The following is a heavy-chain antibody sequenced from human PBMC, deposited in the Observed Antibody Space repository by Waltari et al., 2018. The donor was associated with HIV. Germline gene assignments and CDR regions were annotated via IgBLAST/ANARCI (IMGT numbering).Heavy chain of an antibody. Sequence: QVQLQESGPGLVKPSQTLSLTCVVSGGSINNGNYYCNWIRQPAGKRLEWIGHIYFSGDTNYNPSLKSRVTISVDTSKNQFSLKLISVTAADTAVYYCARRQHTGTYSRGFDSWGQGALVTVFS. CDR1: GGSINNGNYY. V-gene: IGHV4-61*02. CDR2: IYFSGDT. J-gene: IGHJ4*02. CDR3: ARRQHTGTYSRGFDS. D-gene: IGHD1-26*01.